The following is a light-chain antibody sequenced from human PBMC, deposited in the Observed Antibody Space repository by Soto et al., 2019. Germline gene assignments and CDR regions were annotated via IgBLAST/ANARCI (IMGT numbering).Light chain of an antibody. Sequence: QSVLTQPPSGSAAPGQKVTISCSGSSSNIGNNYVSWYQQLPGTAPKLLIYENNKRPSGIPDRFSGSKSGTSATLGITGLQTGDEADYYCGTWDSSLSALYVFGTGTKVTVL. CDR1: SSNIGNNY. CDR2: ENN. CDR3: GTWDSSLSALYV. V-gene: IGLV1-51*02. J-gene: IGLJ1*01.